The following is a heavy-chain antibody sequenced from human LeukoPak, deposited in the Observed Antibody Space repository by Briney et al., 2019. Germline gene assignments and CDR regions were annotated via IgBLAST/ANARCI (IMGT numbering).Heavy chain of an antibody. CDR3: AKRDCSGSTCYDLDY. CDR1: GFTFSSYW. Sequence: GGSLRLSCAASGFTFSSYWMHWVRQVPGKGLVWVSRVSPDGRTTSYADSVKGRFTISRDNSKNTLYLQMNSLRAEDTAVYYCAKRDCSGSTCYDLDYWGQGTLVTVSS. V-gene: IGHV3-74*01. CDR2: VSPDGRTT. J-gene: IGHJ4*02. D-gene: IGHD2-15*01.